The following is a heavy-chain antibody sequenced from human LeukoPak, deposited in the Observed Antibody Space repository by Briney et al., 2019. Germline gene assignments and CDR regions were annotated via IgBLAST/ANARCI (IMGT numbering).Heavy chain of an antibody. Sequence: PSETLSLTCTVSGGSISSYYWSWIRQPPGKGLEWIGYIYYSGSTNYNPSLKSRVTISVDTSKNQFSLKLSSVTAADTAVYYCARDRRRNDYYDKNWFDPWGQGTLVTVSS. J-gene: IGHJ5*02. V-gene: IGHV4-59*01. D-gene: IGHD3-22*01. CDR1: GGSISSYY. CDR2: IYYSGST. CDR3: ARDRRRNDYYDKNWFDP.